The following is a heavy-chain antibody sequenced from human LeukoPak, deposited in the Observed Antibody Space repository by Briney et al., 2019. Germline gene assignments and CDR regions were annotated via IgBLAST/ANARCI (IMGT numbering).Heavy chain of an antibody. D-gene: IGHD3-10*01. CDR1: GFIFTNYA. V-gene: IGHV3-30-3*01. CDR2: ISYDGSNK. J-gene: IGHJ4*02. Sequence: GGSLRLSCAASGFIFTNYAMHWVRQAPGKGLEWVALISYDGSNKYYADSVKGRFTFSRDNSKNTLYLQMNSLRADDTAVYYCAKDYYYGSGSYLFDYWGQGTLVTVSS. CDR3: AKDYYYGSGSYLFDY.